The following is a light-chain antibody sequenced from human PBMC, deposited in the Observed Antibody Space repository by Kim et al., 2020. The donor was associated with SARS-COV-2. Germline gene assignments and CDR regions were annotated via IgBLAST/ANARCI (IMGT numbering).Light chain of an antibody. CDR3: QAWDGSTHVV. CDR2: QDN. J-gene: IGLJ2*01. V-gene: IGLV3-1*01. CDR1: ELGKKY. Sequence: VSPGQTSSITCSGDELGKKYVSWYQQRPGQSPVLVISQDNKRPSGIPDRFSGSNSGNRATLTISGTQAVDEADYYCQAWDGSTHVVFGGGTQLTVL.